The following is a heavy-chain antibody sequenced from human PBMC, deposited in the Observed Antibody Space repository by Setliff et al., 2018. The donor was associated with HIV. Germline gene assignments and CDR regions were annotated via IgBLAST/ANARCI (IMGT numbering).Heavy chain of an antibody. Sequence: ASVKVSCKASGYTFTSYGISWVRQAPGQGLEWMGWISAYNGNTNYAQKLQGRVTMTTDTSTSTAYMELRSLRSDDTVVYYCARGTYYYDSSGYLAAGHFDYWGQGTLVTVSS. V-gene: IGHV1-18*01. CDR2: ISAYNGNT. J-gene: IGHJ4*02. CDR3: ARGTYYYDSSGYLAAGHFDY. CDR1: GYTFTSYG. D-gene: IGHD3-22*01.